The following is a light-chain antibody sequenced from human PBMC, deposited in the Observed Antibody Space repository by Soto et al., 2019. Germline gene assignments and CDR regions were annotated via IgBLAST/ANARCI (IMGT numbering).Light chain of an antibody. V-gene: IGLV2-14*01. CDR1: SSDIGGYNY. Sequence: QSALTQPASVSGSPGQSITLSCTGTSSDIGGYNYVSWYQQHPGKAPKLMIYEVSNRPSGVSDRFSGFKSGNTASLTISGLQTEDEADYYCSSYTSSATWVFGGGTKVTVL. CDR3: SSYTSSATWV. J-gene: IGLJ3*02. CDR2: EVS.